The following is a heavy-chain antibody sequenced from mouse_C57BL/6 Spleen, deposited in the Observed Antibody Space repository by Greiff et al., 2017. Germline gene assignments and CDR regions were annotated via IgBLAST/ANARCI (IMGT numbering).Heavy chain of an antibody. V-gene: IGHV1-55*01. J-gene: IGHJ2*01. CDR1: GYTFTSYW. CDR2: IYPGSGST. D-gene: IGHD1-1*01. Sequence: QVQLQQPGAELVKPGASVKMSCKASGYTFTSYWITWVKQRPGQGLEWIGDIYPGSGSTNYNEKFKSKATLTVDTSSSTAYMQLSSLTSEDAAVYYCARGADYYGSSYGYWGQGTTLTVSS. CDR3: ARGADYYGSSYGY.